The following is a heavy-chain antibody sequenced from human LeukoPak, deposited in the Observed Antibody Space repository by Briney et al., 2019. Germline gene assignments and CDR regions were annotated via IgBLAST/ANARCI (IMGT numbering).Heavy chain of an antibody. Sequence: PETLSRTCTVSGFSICSGNYWGWIRQPPGKGLEWIAAIYHSGATYYNPSLKSRVTMSVDTSESQFSLKLRSVTAADTAVYYCARVLLVNSPPHVGDYWGEGTLVIVSS. CDR3: ARVLLVNSPPHVGDY. CDR2: IYHSGAT. J-gene: IGHJ4*02. D-gene: IGHD2/OR15-2a*01. CDR1: GFSICSGNY. V-gene: IGHV4-38-2*02.